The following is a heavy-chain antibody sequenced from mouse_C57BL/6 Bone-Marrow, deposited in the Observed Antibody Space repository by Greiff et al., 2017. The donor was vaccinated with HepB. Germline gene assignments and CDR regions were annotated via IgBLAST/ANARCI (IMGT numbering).Heavy chain of an antibody. Sequence: QVQLKQPGAELVRPGSSVKLSCKASGYTFTSYWMDWVKQRPGQGLEWIGNIYPSDSETHYNQKFKDKATLTVDKSSSTAYMQLSSLTSEDSAVYYCAGLRRYWYFDVWGTGTTVTVSS. CDR3: AGLRRYWYFDV. V-gene: IGHV1-61*01. J-gene: IGHJ1*03. D-gene: IGHD2-12*01. CDR2: IYPSDSET. CDR1: GYTFTSYW.